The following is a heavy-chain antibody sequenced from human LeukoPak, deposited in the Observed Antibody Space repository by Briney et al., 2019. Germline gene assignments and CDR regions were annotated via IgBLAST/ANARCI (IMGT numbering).Heavy chain of an antibody. V-gene: IGHV4-59*01. CDR3: ARGIKILRGYYFDY. D-gene: IGHD2/OR15-2a*01. Sequence: SETLSLTCTVSGGSISSYYWSWIRQPPGKGLEWIGYIYYSGSTNYNPSLKSRVTISVDTSKNQFSLKLSSVTAADTAVYYCARGIKILRGYYFDYWGQGTLVTVSP. J-gene: IGHJ4*02. CDR1: GGSISSYY. CDR2: IYYSGST.